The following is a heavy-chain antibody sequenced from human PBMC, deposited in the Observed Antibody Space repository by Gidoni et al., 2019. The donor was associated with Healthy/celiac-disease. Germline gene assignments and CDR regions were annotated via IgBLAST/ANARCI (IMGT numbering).Heavy chain of an antibody. Sequence: EVQLLESGGGLVQPGGSLRLSCAASGFPYSIYAMSWVRQAPGKGLEWVSAISGSGGSTYYADSVKGRFTISRDNSKNTLYLQMNSLRAEDTAVYYCAKVASAVAGRELDYWGQGTLVTVSS. D-gene: IGHD6-19*01. CDR1: GFPYSIYA. CDR3: AKVASAVAGRELDY. V-gene: IGHV3-23*01. J-gene: IGHJ4*02. CDR2: ISGSGGST.